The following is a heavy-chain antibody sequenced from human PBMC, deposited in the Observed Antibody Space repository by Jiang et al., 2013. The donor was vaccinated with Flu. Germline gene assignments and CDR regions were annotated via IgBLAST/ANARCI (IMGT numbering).Heavy chain of an antibody. CDR1: GGSFSGYY. CDR2: INHSGST. V-gene: IGHV4-34*01. CDR3: ARLVAVWFGETRPYYYYGMDV. D-gene: IGHD3-10*01. J-gene: IGHJ6*02. Sequence: LLKPSETLSLTCAVYGGSFSGYYWSWIRQPPGKGLEWIGEINHSGSTNYNPSLKSRVTISVDTSKNQFSLKLSSVTAADTAVYYCARLVAVWFGETRPYYYYGMDVWGQGTTVTVSS.